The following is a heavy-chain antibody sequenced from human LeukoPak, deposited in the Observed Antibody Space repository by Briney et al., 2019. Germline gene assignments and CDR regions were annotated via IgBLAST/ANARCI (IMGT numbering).Heavy chain of an antibody. V-gene: IGHV3-21*01. CDR2: ISSSSSYI. CDR1: GFTFSSYS. Sequence: TPGGSLRLSCAASGFTFSSYSMNWVRQAPGKGLEWVSSISSSSSYIYYADSVKGRFTISRDNAKNSLYLQMNSLRAEDTAVYYCARGVLGAAYSGSYWVVDYWGQGTLVTVSS. CDR3: ARGVLGAAYSGSYWVVDY. D-gene: IGHD1-26*01. J-gene: IGHJ4*02.